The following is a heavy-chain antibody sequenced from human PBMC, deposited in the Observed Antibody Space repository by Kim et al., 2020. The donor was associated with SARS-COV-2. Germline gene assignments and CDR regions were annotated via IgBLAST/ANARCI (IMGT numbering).Heavy chain of an antibody. V-gene: IGHV4-59*01. CDR3: ARDLWFGDLGAFDI. D-gene: IGHD3-10*01. J-gene: IGHJ3*02. Sequence: NPSLKSRVTISVDTSKNQFSLKLSSVTAADTAVYYCARDLWFGDLGAFDIWGQGTMVTVSS.